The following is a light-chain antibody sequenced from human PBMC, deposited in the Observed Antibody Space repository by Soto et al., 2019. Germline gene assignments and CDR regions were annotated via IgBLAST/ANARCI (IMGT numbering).Light chain of an antibody. J-gene: IGKJ2*01. Sequence: EIVLTQSPGTLSLSPGERATLSCRASQSVSSSYLAWYQQKPGQATRLLIYGASSRATGSPDRFSGSGSGTDFTLTISRLEPEDFAVYYCQQYGSSPQYTFGQGTKLEIK. V-gene: IGKV3-20*01. CDR1: QSVSSSY. CDR2: GAS. CDR3: QQYGSSPQYT.